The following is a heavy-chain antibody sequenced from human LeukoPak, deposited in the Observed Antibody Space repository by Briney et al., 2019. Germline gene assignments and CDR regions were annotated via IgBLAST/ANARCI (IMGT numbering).Heavy chain of an antibody. D-gene: IGHD1-26*01. CDR2: ISGSGGRT. V-gene: IGHV3-23*01. CDR1: GFTFSSYG. Sequence: GGSLRLSCAASGFTFSSYGMSWVRQAPGKGLEWVSGISGSGGRTDYADSVKGRFIISRDNAKNTLFLQMNSLRAEDTAVYYCAKGSREWELLDAFDIWSQGTMVTVSS. J-gene: IGHJ3*02. CDR3: AKGSREWELLDAFDI.